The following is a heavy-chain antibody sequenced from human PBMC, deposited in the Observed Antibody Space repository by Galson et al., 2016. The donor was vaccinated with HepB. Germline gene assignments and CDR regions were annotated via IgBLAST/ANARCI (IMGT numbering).Heavy chain of an antibody. J-gene: IGHJ6*02. CDR2: ISTTTRYT. V-gene: IGHV3-21*01. D-gene: IGHD3-10*01. CDR3: GSGEDSYYYGMDV. Sequence: SLRLSCAASGFRFRSYAMHWVRQAPGKGLEWVSSISTTTRYTYYADSVKGRFTISRDNSKNSLSLQMNSLKAEDTAVYYCGSGEDSYYYGMDVWGQGTTVTVSS. CDR1: GFRFRSYA.